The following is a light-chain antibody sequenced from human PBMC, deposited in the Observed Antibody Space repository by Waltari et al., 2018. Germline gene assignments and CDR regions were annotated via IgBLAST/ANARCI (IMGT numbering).Light chain of an antibody. Sequence: DIQITQSPSSLYASVGDRVSIPCQASQDISNYLNWYQQKPGKDPKLLIYDASNLETGFPSRFSGSGSGTDFTFTISSLQPEDIATYYCQQYDNLLPLTFGGGTKVEIK. CDR3: QQYDNLLPLT. J-gene: IGKJ4*01. CDR1: QDISNY. CDR2: DAS. V-gene: IGKV1-33*01.